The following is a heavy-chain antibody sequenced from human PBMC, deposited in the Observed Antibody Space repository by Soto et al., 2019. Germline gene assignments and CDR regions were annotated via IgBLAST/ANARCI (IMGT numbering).Heavy chain of an antibody. D-gene: IGHD4-17*01. Sequence: GVSLRLSCAASGFTFSSYGMHWVRQAPGKGLEWVALISYDGSNKYHADSVKGRFTISRDNSKNTLYLQMNSLRAEDTAVYYCAKKGDYDGLFHSRGQGTLLTVSS. CDR1: GFTFSSYG. V-gene: IGHV3-30*18. J-gene: IGHJ1*01. CDR2: ISYDGSNK. CDR3: AKKGDYDGLFHS.